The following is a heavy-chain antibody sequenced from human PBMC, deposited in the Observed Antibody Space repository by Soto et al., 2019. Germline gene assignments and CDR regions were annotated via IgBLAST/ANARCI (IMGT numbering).Heavy chain of an antibody. CDR3: AEDIQPAYYYDSAGAFDI. J-gene: IGHJ3*02. D-gene: IGHD3-22*01. CDR2: ISGSGGST. Sequence: GCPRVLCGASCLTLMRLSMGGVRHAPREGVEWVSAISGSGGSTYYADSVKGRFTISRDNSKNTLYLQMNSLRAEDTAVYYCAEDIQPAYYYDSAGAFDIWGQGTMVTVS. CDR1: CLTLMRLS. V-gene: IGHV3-23*01.